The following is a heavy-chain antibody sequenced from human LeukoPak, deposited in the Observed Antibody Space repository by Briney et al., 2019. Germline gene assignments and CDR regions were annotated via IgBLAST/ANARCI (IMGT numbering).Heavy chain of an antibody. D-gene: IGHD3-9*01. CDR2: ISYDGSNK. CDR1: GFTFSSYA. V-gene: IGHV3-30*04. Sequence: GGSLRLSCAASGFTFSSYAMHWVRQAPGKGLEWVAVISYDGSNKYYADSVKGRFTISRDNSKNTLYLQMNSLRAEDTAVYYCARHGGTTIRSGWFDRWGQGTLVTVSS. CDR3: ARHGGTTIRSGWFDR. J-gene: IGHJ5*02.